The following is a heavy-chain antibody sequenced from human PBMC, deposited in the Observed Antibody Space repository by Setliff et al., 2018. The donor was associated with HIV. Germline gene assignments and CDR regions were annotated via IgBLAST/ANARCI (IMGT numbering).Heavy chain of an antibody. CDR2: ISNSGSTK. CDR3: ARLRLYNSALDY. Sequence: GGSLRLSCAASGFIFSDYYMSWIRQAPGKGLEWLSYISNSGSTKYYADSVKGRFTISRDNAKNSLYLQMNSLRPEDTAVYYCARLRLYNSALDYWGQGTLVTVSS. V-gene: IGHV3-11*04. CDR1: GFIFSDYY. J-gene: IGHJ4*02. D-gene: IGHD3-10*01.